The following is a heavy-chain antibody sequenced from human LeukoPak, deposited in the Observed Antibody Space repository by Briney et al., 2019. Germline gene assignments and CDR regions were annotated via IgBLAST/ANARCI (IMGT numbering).Heavy chain of an antibody. Sequence: GGSLRLSCAASACAFSSCGMHWVRQAPGKGLEWVAFISFDGSNKYSADSVKGRFTIARDNFKNTLFLQMNTLRAEDTAIYSCVKSVSTGLGVIDFWGQGTLVTVSS. CDR2: ISFDGSNK. V-gene: IGHV3-30*18. D-gene: IGHD3-9*01. CDR3: VKSVSTGLGVIDF. CDR1: ACAFSSCG. J-gene: IGHJ4*02.